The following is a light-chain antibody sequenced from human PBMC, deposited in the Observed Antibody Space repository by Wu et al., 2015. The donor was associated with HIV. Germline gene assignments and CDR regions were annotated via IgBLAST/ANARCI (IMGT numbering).Light chain of an antibody. CDR2: KAS. V-gene: IGKV1-5*03. J-gene: IGKJ3*01. Sequence: DIQMTQSPSTLSASVGDRVTITCRASQSISTWLAWYQQKPGKAPKLLTYKASSLETGVPSRFSGSGSGTEFTLTITSLQPDDFATYYCQQCNTYSFGPGTKVDIK. CDR1: QSISTW. CDR3: QQCNTYS.